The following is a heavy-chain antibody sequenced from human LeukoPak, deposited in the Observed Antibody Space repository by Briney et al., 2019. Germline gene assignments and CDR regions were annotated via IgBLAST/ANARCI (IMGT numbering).Heavy chain of an antibody. Sequence: ASVKVSCQSSGYTYTRYRSSGVRQAPGQGLEWMGWISAYNGNTNYAQKLHGRVTMTTDTSTSTAYMELRSLRSDDTAVYYCARDPGTYYDFWSSYYLDYSYYYGMDDWGQGTTVTVSS. CDR3: ARDPGTYYDFWSSYYLDYSYYYGMDD. J-gene: IGHJ6*02. D-gene: IGHD3-3*01. CDR2: ISAYNGNT. V-gene: IGHV1-18*01. CDR1: GYTYTRYR.